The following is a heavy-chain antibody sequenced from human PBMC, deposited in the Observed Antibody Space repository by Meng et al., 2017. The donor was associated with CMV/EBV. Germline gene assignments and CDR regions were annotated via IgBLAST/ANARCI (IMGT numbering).Heavy chain of an antibody. Sequence: SETLSLTCTVSGGSISSSSYYWGWIRQPPGKGLEWIGSIYYSGSTYYNPSLKSRVTISVDTSKNQFSLKLSSVTAADTAVYYCARGHCGGDCYSGYYLDYWGQGTLVTVSS. J-gene: IGHJ4*02. CDR3: ARGHCGGDCYSGYYLDY. D-gene: IGHD2-21*01. CDR1: GGSISSSSYY. CDR2: IYYSGST. V-gene: IGHV4-39*07.